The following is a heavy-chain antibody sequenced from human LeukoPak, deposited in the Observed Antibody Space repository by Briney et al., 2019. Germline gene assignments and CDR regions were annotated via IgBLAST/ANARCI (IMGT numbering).Heavy chain of an antibody. CDR2: IYHSGST. CDR3: ARAPIAGDYYFDY. V-gene: IGHV4-4*02. J-gene: IGHJ4*02. CDR1: GGSISSSNR. Sequence: SGTLSLTCAVSGGSISSSNRWSWVRQPPGKGLEWIGEIYHSGSTNYNPSLKSRVTISVDKSKNQFSLKLSSVTAADTAVYYCARAPIAGDYYFDYWGQGTLVTVSS. D-gene: IGHD6-13*01.